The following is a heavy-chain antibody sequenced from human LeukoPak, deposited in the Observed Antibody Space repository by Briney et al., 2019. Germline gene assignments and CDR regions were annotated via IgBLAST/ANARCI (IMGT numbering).Heavy chain of an antibody. Sequence: GASVKVSCKVSGYTLTELSMHWVRQAPGKGLEWMGGFDPEDGETIYAQKFQGRVTMTEETSTDTAYMELSSLRSEDTAVYYCATLLPAYYDSSGYYYVRDYWGQGTLVTVSS. CDR3: ATLLPAYYDSSGYYYVRDY. V-gene: IGHV1-24*01. J-gene: IGHJ4*02. D-gene: IGHD3-22*01. CDR2: FDPEDGET. CDR1: GYTLTELS.